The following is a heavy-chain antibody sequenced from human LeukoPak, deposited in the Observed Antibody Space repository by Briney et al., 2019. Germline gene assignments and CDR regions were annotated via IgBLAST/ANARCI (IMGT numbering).Heavy chain of an antibody. CDR3: VDGGIFDY. D-gene: IGHD4-23*01. Sequence: GRSLRLSCVASGFTFSIYAMHWVRQAPGKGLDWVALISHDGSDKYYADSVKGRFTISRDNSKNTLYLQMNSLGAEDTAVYYCVDGGIFDYWGQGTLVTVS. V-gene: IGHV3-30*03. CDR2: ISHDGSDK. CDR1: GFTFSIYA. J-gene: IGHJ4*02.